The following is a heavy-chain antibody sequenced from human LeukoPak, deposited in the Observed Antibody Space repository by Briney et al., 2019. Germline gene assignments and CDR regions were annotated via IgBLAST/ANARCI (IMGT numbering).Heavy chain of an antibody. V-gene: IGHV3-7*03. Sequence: GGSLRLYCAVSGFTCSGFWMSWSRQAPGKGLEWVASINSDGSEGYYADVVKGRFTISRDNAKNSLYLQINSLRAEDTAVYYCARSSYSCSSSVWGQGTMVTVSS. CDR3: ARSSYSCSSSV. J-gene: IGHJ3*01. D-gene: IGHD6-6*01. CDR2: INSDGSEG. CDR1: GFTCSGFW.